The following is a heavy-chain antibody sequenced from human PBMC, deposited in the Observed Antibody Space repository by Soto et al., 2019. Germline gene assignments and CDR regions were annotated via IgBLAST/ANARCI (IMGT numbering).Heavy chain of an antibody. CDR3: ARVYCSGGSCYSYFDY. CDR2: IGSSSDSI. J-gene: IGHJ4*02. Sequence: PGGSLRLSCAASGFTFSSYGMNWVRQAPGKGLEWVSYIGSSSDSIYYGDSVKGRFTISRDNAKNSLYLQMNSLRAEDTAVYYCARVYCSGGSCYSYFDYWGQGTLVTVSS. D-gene: IGHD2-15*01. CDR1: GFTFSSYG. V-gene: IGHV3-48*01.